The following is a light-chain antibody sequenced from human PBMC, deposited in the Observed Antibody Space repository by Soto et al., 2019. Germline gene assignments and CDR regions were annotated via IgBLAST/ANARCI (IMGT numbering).Light chain of an antibody. CDR2: VAS. CDR3: QQYNNWPLT. J-gene: IGKJ4*01. Sequence: EIVLTQSPATLSLSPGERATLSCRASQSVSSYLAWYQQKPGQAPRLLIYVASTRATGIPARFTGSGSGTDFTLTISSLQSEDCAIYYCQQYNNWPLTFGGGTKVDIK. V-gene: IGKV3-15*01. CDR1: QSVSSY.